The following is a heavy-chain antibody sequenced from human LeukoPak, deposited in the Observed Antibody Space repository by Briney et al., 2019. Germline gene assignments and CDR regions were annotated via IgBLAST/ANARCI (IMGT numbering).Heavy chain of an antibody. CDR3: ARATTAKRGSEGY. V-gene: IGHV3-7*01. CDR1: GFTFSSYW. Sequence: GGSLGLSCAASGFTFSSYWMSWVRQAPGKGLEWVANIKQDGSEKYYVDSVKGRFTISRDNAKNSLFLQMNSLRAEDTGLYYCARATTAKRGSEGYWGRGTLVTASS. D-gene: IGHD4-11*01. CDR2: IKQDGSEK. J-gene: IGHJ4*02.